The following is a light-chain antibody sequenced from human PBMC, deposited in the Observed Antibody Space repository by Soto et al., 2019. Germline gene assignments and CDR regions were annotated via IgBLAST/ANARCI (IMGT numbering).Light chain of an antibody. V-gene: IGLV4-60*02. Sequence: QSVLTQSSSASASLGSSVKLTCTLSSGHSSYIIAWHQQQPGKAPRYLMKLEGSGSYNKGSGVPDRFSGSSSGADRYLTISXXXXXXXADYYCETWDSNTRVFGGGTK. CDR2: LEGSGSY. J-gene: IGLJ3*02. CDR3: ETWDSNTRV. CDR1: SGHSSYI.